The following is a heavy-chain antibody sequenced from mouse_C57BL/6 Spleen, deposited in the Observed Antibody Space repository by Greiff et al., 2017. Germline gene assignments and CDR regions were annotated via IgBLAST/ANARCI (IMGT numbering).Heavy chain of an antibody. J-gene: IGHJ2*01. V-gene: IGHV1-52*01. CDR1: GYTFTSYV. CDR3: ARSGLRYPRDY. Sequence: VQLQQPGAELVKPGASVKLSCKASGYTFTSYVMHWVKQRPIQGLEWIGNIDPSDSDTHYNQKFKDKATLTVDKSSSTAYMQLSSLTSEDSAVYYCARSGLRYPRDYWGQGTTLTVSS. D-gene: IGHD1-1*01. CDR2: IDPSDSDT.